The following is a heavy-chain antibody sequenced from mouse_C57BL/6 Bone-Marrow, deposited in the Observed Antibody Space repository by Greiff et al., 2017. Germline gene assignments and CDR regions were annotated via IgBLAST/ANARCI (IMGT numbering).Heavy chain of an antibody. V-gene: IGHV1-42*01. CDR3: ARRRQLRPFAY. Sequence: VQLQQSGPELVKPGASVKISCKASGYSFTGYYMNWVKQSPEKSLEWIGEINPSTGGTTYNQKFKAKATLTVDKSSSTAYMQLKSLTSEDAAVYYCARRRQLRPFAYGGQGTLVTVSA. CDR2: INPSTGGT. CDR1: GYSFTGYY. D-gene: IGHD3-2*02. J-gene: IGHJ3*01.